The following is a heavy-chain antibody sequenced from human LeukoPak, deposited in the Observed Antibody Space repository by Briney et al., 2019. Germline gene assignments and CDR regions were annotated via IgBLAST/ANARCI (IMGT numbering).Heavy chain of an antibody. V-gene: IGHV4-31*03. CDR1: GGSISSGGYY. J-gene: IGHJ4*02. CDR2: IYYSGST. D-gene: IGHD7-27*01. CDR3: ARGANWGSPFDY. Sequence: SETLSLTCTVSGGSISSGGYYWSWIRQHPGKGLEWIGYIYYSGSTYYNPSLKSRVTISVDTSKNQFSLKLSSVTAADTAVYYCARGANWGSPFDYWGQGTLVTVSS.